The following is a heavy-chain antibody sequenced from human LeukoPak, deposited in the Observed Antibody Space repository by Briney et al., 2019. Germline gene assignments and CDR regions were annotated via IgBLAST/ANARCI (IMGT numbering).Heavy chain of an antibody. CDR2: IWYDGSNK. Sequence: GGSLRLSCAASGFTFSSYGMHWVRQAPGKGLEWVAVIWYDGSNKYYADSVKGRFTISRDNSKNTLYLQMNSLRAEDTAVYYCARDLGMPYYYYGMDVWGQGTTVTVS. V-gene: IGHV3-33*01. CDR1: GFTFSSYG. J-gene: IGHJ6*02. D-gene: IGHD7-27*01. CDR3: ARDLGMPYYYYGMDV.